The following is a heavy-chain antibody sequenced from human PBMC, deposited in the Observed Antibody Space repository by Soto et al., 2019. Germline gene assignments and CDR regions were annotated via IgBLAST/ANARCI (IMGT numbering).Heavy chain of an antibody. CDR1: GFTFSSYG. Sequence: GGSLRLSCAASGFTFSSYGMHWVRQAPGKGLEWVAVISYDGSNKYYADSVKGRFTISRDNSKNTLYLQMNSLRAEDTAVYYCAKDLTVTTFLYYYGMDVWGQGTTVTVSS. D-gene: IGHD4-17*01. CDR3: AKDLTVTTFLYYYGMDV. V-gene: IGHV3-30*18. CDR2: ISYDGSNK. J-gene: IGHJ6*02.